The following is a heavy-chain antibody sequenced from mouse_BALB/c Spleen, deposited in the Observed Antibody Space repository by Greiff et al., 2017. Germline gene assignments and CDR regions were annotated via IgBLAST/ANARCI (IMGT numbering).Heavy chain of an antibody. D-gene: IGHD1-2*01. CDR1: GYAFSSYW. V-gene: IGHV1-80*01. J-gene: IGHJ3*01. Sequence: VRLQQSGAELVRPGSSVKISCKASGYAFSSYWMNWVKQRPGQGLEWIGQIYPGDGDTNYNGKFKGKATLTADKSSSTAYMQLSSLTSEDSAVYCCARSGALLRGGAWFAYWGQGTLVTVSA. CDR3: ARSGALLRGGAWFAY. CDR2: IYPGDGDT.